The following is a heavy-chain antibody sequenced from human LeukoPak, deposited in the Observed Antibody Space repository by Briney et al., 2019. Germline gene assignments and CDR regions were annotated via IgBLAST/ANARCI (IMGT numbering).Heavy chain of an antibody. D-gene: IGHD4-17*01. CDR1: GYSFTSYW. Sequence: KPGESLKISCKGSGYSFTSYWIGWVRQVPGKGLEWMGIIYPGDSDTRYSPSFQGQVTISADKSISTAYLQWSSLKASDTAMYYCARHGLDYGDYYYGMDVWGQGTTVTVSS. V-gene: IGHV5-51*01. CDR2: IYPGDSDT. J-gene: IGHJ6*02. CDR3: ARHGLDYGDYYYGMDV.